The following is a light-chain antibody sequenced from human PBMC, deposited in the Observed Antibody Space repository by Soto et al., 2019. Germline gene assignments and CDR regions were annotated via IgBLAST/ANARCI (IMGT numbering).Light chain of an antibody. CDR1: SGSIAINY. Sequence: LTQPHSVSESPGKTVTISCTRSSGSIAINYVQWYQQRPATSPTTVIYGDNQRPSGVPDRFSGSIDSSSNSASLTISGLKTEDEADYDCQSYATTSVVFGGGTKLTVL. CDR3: QSYATTSVV. CDR2: GDN. V-gene: IGLV6-57*01. J-gene: IGLJ2*01.